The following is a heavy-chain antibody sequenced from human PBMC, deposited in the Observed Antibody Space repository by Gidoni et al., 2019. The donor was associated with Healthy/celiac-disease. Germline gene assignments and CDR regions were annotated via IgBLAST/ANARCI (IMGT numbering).Heavy chain of an antibody. V-gene: IGHV3-7*03. D-gene: IGHD6-19*01. CDR1: GFTFSSYW. J-gene: IGHJ6*02. CDR2: IKQDGSEK. CDR3: AREQWLAHPDYYYGMDV. Sequence: EVQLVESGGGLVQPGGSLRLSCAASGFTFSSYWMSWVRQAPGKGLEWVANIKQDGSEKYYVDSVKGRFTISRDNAKNSLYLQMNSLRAEDTAVYYCAREQWLAHPDYYYGMDVWGQGTTVTVSS.